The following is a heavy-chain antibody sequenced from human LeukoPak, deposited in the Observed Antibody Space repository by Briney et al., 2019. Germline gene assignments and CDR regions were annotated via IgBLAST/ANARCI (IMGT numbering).Heavy chain of an antibody. CDR1: GFTFSSYA. J-gene: IGHJ5*02. V-gene: IGHV3-23*01. Sequence: PGGSLRLSCAASGFTFSSYAMSWVRQAPGKGLEWVSAISGSGGSTYYADSVKSRFTISRDNSKNTLYLQMNSLRAEDTAVYSCARGADGVSSNSRGWFDPWGQGTLVTVSS. CDR2: ISGSGGST. CDR3: ARGADGVSSNSRGWFDP. D-gene: IGHD2-15*01.